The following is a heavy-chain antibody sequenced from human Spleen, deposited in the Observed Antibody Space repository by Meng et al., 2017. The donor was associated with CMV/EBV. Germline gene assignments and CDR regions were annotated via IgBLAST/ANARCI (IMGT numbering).Heavy chain of an antibody. Sequence: HLLLGESGHVLVIPSEPLSPTLSVSGGSISRSSYYSGWIRQPPGKGLEWIGSIYYRGTTYYNPCLKSRVTISVDTSKNQFSLKLSSVTAADTAVYYCAREIFGVVIISFRFDPWGQGTLVTVSS. J-gene: IGHJ5*02. D-gene: IGHD3-3*01. CDR2: IYYRGTT. V-gene: IGHV4-39*07. CDR1: GGSISRSSYY. CDR3: AREIFGVVIISFRFDP.